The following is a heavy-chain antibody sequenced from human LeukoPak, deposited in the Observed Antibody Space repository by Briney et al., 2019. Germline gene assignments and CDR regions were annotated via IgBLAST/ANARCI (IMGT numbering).Heavy chain of an antibody. CDR2: IKRDGSEK. D-gene: IGHD3-3*01. V-gene: IGHV3-7*01. Sequence: GGSLRLSCAASGFTFSSYWMSWVRQAPGKGLKWVANIKRDGSEKYYVDSVKGRFTISRDNAKNSLYLQMNSLRAEDTAVYYCARAAGSGYEYYFDYWGQGTLVTVSS. J-gene: IGHJ4*02. CDR1: GFTFSSYW. CDR3: ARAAGSGYEYYFDY.